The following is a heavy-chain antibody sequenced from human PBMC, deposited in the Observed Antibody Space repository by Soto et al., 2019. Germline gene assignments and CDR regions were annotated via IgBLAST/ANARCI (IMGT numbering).Heavy chain of an antibody. Sequence: QVQLVESGGGLVKPGGSLRLSCAASXXTXXXYYMSWIXXXPGKGLEWLAYIGPGGSTISYADSVKGRFAISRDNAKNSLHLQMSNLRAEDTAVYYXARRSSADYWGQGTLVTVSS. CDR3: ARRSSADY. V-gene: IGHV3-11*01. CDR1: XXTXXXYY. J-gene: IGHJ4*02. D-gene: IGHD6-6*01. CDR2: IGPGGSTI.